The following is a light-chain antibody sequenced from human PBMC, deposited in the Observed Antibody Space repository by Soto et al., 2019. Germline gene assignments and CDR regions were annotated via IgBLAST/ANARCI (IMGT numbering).Light chain of an antibody. CDR3: SSYSISTAYL. Sequence: QSVLTQPASVSGSPGQSITISCTGTSSDVGGYDYVSWYQLHPGKAPKLMVFEVNNRPSGVSYRFSGSKPGNTASLTISGLKDEDEADYFCSSYSISTAYLFGTGTKV. CDR1: SSDVGGYDY. J-gene: IGLJ1*01. V-gene: IGLV2-14*01. CDR2: EVN.